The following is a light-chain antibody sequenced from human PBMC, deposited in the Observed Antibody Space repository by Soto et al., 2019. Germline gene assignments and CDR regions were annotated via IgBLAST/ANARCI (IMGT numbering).Light chain of an antibody. V-gene: IGKV3-15*01. CDR3: QKYNNWPRT. CDR1: QSVSSD. Sequence: EIVMTQSPATLSVSPGERATLSCRASQSVSSDLAWYHQKPGQAPRLLIYGASTRATGIPARFSGSGSGTEFTLTISSLESEDFAVYYCQKYNNWPRTFGQGTKVDIK. J-gene: IGKJ1*01. CDR2: GAS.